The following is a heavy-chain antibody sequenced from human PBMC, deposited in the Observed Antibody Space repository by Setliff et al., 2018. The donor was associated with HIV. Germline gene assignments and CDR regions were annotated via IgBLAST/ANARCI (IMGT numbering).Heavy chain of an antibody. CDR3: TKDGSLSGRYFYYMDV. Sequence: HPGGSLRLSCKGSGIIFSSFAMYWVRQVPGKGLEWVSGISWNSGMVAYADFVRGRFTISRDNGRKSLYLQMDSLTTEDTALYFCTKDGSLSGRYFYYMDVWGKGTTVTVSS. V-gene: IGHV3-9*01. CDR1: GIIFSSFA. J-gene: IGHJ6*03. CDR2: ISWNSGMV.